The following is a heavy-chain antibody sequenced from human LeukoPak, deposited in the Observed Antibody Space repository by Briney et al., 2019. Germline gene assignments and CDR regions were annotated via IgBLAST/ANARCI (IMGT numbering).Heavy chain of an antibody. CDR3: ARQSPAGSGGYYYYMDV. V-gene: IGHV5-51*01. CDR2: LYPGDSDA. D-gene: IGHD3-10*01. Sequence: GESLKISCKASRYSFTNYWIAWVRQMPGKGLEWMGILYPGDSDARYSPSFQGQVTISADKSISTAYLQWSSLRASDSAIYYCARQSPAGSGGYYYYMDVWAKGTTVTVS. CDR1: RYSFTNYW. J-gene: IGHJ6*03.